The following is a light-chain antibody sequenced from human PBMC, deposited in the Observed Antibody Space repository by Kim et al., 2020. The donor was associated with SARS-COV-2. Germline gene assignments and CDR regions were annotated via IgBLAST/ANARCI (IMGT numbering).Light chain of an antibody. CDR3: QQFYTYPIT. V-gene: IGKV1-5*03. CDR2: KAS. Sequence: ASVGDRVTITCRASQSIYSYLAWYQQKPGNVPKILIYKASTLESGVPSRFSGSESGTEFTLTISRLHPDDFATYYCQQFYTYPITFGQGTRLEIK. CDR1: QSIYSY. J-gene: IGKJ5*01.